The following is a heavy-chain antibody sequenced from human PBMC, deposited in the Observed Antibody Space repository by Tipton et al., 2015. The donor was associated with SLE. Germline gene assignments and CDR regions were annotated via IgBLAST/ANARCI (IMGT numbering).Heavy chain of an antibody. CDR3: ARQTTIGWPSWAFDV. CDR1: GGSISSPTYH. CDR2: IYYSGST. J-gene: IGHJ3*01. D-gene: IGHD1/OR15-1a*01. Sequence: TLSLTCTVSGGSISSPTYHWGWIRQPPGKGLEWIASIYYSGSTYYNPSLKSRVTISVDTSKNQFSLKLSSVTAADTAVYYCARQTTIGWPSWAFDVCGQGTMVTVSS. V-gene: IGHV4-39*01.